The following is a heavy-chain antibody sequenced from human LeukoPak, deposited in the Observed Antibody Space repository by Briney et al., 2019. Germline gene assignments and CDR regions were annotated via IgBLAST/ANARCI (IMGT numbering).Heavy chain of an antibody. CDR3: ARTYYYDSSGCREDWFDP. D-gene: IGHD3-22*01. CDR2: ISSSSSYI. V-gene: IGHV3-21*01. Sequence: PGGSLRLSCAASGFTFSSYSMNWVRQAPGKGLEWVSSISSSSSYIYYADSVKGRFTISRDNAKKSLYLQMNSLRAEDTAVYYCARTYYYDSSGCREDWFDPWGQGTLVTVSS. J-gene: IGHJ5*02. CDR1: GFTFSSYS.